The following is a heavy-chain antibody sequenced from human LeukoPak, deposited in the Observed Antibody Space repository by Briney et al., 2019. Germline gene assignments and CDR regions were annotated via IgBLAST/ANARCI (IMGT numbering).Heavy chain of an antibody. D-gene: IGHD3-22*01. Sequence: GGSLRLSCATSGFTFDSYGMSWVRQAPGKGLEWVANIKEDGSEKYYVDSVKDRFTISRDNSKKSLYLQMNSLRAEDTAGDYCASPYYYDSSGLTAPLGYWGQGTLVTVSS. CDR3: ASPYYYDSSGLTAPLGY. CDR2: IKEDGSEK. CDR1: GFTFDSYG. J-gene: IGHJ4*02. V-gene: IGHV3-7*02.